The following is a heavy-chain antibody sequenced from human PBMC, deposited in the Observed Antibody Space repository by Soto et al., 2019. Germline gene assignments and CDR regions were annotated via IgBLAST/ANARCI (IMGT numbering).Heavy chain of an antibody. J-gene: IGHJ6*02. V-gene: IGHV6-1*01. Sequence: PSQTLSLTCAISGDSVSSNSAAWNWIRQSPSRGLEWLGRTYYRSKWYNDYAVSVKSRITINPDTSKNQFSLQLNSVTPEDTAVYYCARDRLIAARRFDYYYYGMDVWGQGTTVTVS. CDR2: TYYRSKWYN. CDR3: ARDRLIAARRFDYYYYGMDV. CDR1: GDSVSSNSAA. D-gene: IGHD6-6*01.